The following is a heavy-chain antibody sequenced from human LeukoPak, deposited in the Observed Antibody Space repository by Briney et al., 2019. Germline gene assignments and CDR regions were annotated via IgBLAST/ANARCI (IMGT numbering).Heavy chain of an antibody. Sequence: ASVKVSCKASGYTFTGYYMHWVRQAPGQGLEWMGWINPNSGGTNYAQKFQGRVTMTRDTSISTAYMELSRLRPDDTAVYYCAALMTTVVHTFDYWGQGTLVTVSS. CDR3: AALMTTVVHTFDY. D-gene: IGHD4-23*01. V-gene: IGHV1-2*02. CDR2: INPNSGGT. CDR1: GYTFTGYY. J-gene: IGHJ4*02.